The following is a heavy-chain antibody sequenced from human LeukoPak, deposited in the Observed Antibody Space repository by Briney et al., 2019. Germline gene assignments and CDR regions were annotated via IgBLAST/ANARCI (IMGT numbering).Heavy chain of an antibody. CDR1: GGSISSYY. V-gene: IGHV4-59*01. D-gene: IGHD3-22*01. CDR2: IYYSGST. Sequence: ASETLSLTCTVSGGSISSYYWSWIRRPPGKGLEWIGYIYYSGSTNYNPSLKSRVTISVDTSKNQFSLKLSSVTAADTAVYYCAKDPTYYYDSSGYPPDYWGQGTLVTVSS. CDR3: AKDPTYYYDSSGYPPDY. J-gene: IGHJ4*02.